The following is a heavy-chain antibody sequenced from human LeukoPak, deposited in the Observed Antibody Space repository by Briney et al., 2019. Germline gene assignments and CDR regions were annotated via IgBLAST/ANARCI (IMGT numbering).Heavy chain of an antibody. D-gene: IGHD4-17*01. V-gene: IGHV3-66*01. CDR2: IYSGGST. CDR3: ASRVDYGDYEEYFQH. J-gene: IGHJ1*01. CDR1: GFTVSSNY. Sequence: GGSLRLSFAASGFTVSSNYMSWVRQAPGKGLEWVSVIYSGGSTYYADSVKGRFTISRDNSKNTLYLQMNSLRAEDTAVYYCASRVDYGDYEEYFQHWGQGTLGTVSS.